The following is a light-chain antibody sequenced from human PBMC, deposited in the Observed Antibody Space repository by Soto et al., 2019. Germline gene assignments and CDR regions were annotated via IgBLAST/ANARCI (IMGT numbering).Light chain of an antibody. CDR3: QQYNNWTPTT. V-gene: IGKV3-15*01. CDR1: QSVSSN. CDR2: GAS. J-gene: IGKJ5*01. Sequence: EIVMTQSPSTLSVSPGERATLSCRASQSVSSNLAWYQQKPGQAPRLLIYGASTRASGIPARFSGSGSGTAFTLTISSLQYEDFAVYYCQQYNNWTPTTFGQGTRLEIK.